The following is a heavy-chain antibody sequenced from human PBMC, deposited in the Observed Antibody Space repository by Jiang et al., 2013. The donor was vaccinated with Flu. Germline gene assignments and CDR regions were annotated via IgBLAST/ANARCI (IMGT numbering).Heavy chain of an antibody. V-gene: IGHV3-48*01. D-gene: IGHD6-19*01. CDR1: GFTFSGHG. CDR2: ISTSSSTT. Sequence: VQLLESGGGLVRPGGSLRLSCTASGFTFSGHGMNWVRQAPGKGLEWVSYISTSSSTTFYADSVKGRFTTSRDNAKNSLYLQMNSLRGEDTAVYYCARVGQWLGLSSDYWGQGTLVTVSS. CDR3: ARVGQWLGLSSDY. J-gene: IGHJ4*02.